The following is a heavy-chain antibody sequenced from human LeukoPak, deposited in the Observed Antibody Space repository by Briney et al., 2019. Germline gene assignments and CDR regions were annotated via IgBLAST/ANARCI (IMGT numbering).Heavy chain of an antibody. CDR1: GYTFTGYY. V-gene: IGHV1-2*02. Sequence: ASVKVSCKASGYTFTGYYMHWVRQAPGQGLEWMGWINPNSGGTNYAQKFQGRVTMTRDTSISTAYMELSRLRSDDTAVYYCASGEREHSSSSRELDYWGQGTLVTVSS. D-gene: IGHD6-6*01. CDR2: INPNSGGT. J-gene: IGHJ4*02. CDR3: ASGEREHSSSSRELDY.